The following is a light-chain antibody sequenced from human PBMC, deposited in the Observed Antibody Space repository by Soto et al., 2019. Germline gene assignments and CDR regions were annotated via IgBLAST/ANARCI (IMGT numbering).Light chain of an antibody. CDR3: SSYTTSNTRQIV. CDR1: SSDVGGYNY. Sequence: QSVLTQPASVSGSPGQSITISCTGTSSDVGGYNYVSWYQHHPGKAPKLMIYDVSNRPSGVSNRFSGPKSGNTASLTISGLQPEDEADYYCSSYTTSNTRQIVFGTGDQGHRP. CDR2: DVS. V-gene: IGLV2-14*03. J-gene: IGLJ1*01.